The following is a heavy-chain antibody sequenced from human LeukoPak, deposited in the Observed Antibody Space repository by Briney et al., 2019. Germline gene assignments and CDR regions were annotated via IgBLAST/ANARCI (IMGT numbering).Heavy chain of an antibody. CDR3: ARVGATTETEYFQH. J-gene: IGHJ1*01. CDR1: GYTFISYG. CDR2: INPNSGGT. V-gene: IGHV1-2*02. Sequence: GASVKVSCKASGYTFISYGINWVRQAPGQGLEWMGWINPNSGGTNYAQKFQGRVTMTRDTSISTAYMELSRLRSDDTAVYYCARVGATTETEYFQHWGQGTLVTVSS. D-gene: IGHD1-26*01.